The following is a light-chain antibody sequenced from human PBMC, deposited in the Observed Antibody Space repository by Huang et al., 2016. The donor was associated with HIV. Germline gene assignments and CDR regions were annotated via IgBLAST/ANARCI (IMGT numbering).Light chain of an antibody. CDR2: AAS. J-gene: IGKJ2*01. CDR1: QTITNSH. V-gene: IGKV3-20*01. CDR3: HQYGTSPPT. Sequence: EVVLTQSPGTLSLSPGDRATLSCRASQTITNSHLAWYQHGPGQAPRLLISAASSRASGISGRFSGSGSGTDFTLTISRLEPEDFAVYYCHQYGTSPPTFGQGTKLEIK.